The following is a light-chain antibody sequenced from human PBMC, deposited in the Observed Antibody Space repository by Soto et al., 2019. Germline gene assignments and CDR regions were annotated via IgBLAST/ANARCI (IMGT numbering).Light chain of an antibody. CDR3: QQSFRPHIT. V-gene: IGKV1-39*01. J-gene: IGKJ5*01. Sequence: DIQMTQSPVSLSASVGGRVTITCRASQSIGNYLNRYQQTLGEVPKILSYSASSLQSGVPSRFSGNASGTDFTLSISNLKPEDFETYYCQQSFRPHITSGQGTRLEI. CDR1: QSIGNY. CDR2: SAS.